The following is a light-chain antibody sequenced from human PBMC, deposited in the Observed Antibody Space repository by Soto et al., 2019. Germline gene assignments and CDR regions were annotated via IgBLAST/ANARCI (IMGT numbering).Light chain of an antibody. CDR2: AAS. CDR1: QGISSW. Sequence: DIQMTQSPYSVSASVGDRVSITCRASQGISSWLGWYQQKPGKAPKLLIYAASSLQSGVPSRFSGSGSGTDFPLTVSSLQHEDFATYYCQQANSFPLTFGGGTKVEIK. J-gene: IGKJ4*01. CDR3: QQANSFPLT. V-gene: IGKV1-12*01.